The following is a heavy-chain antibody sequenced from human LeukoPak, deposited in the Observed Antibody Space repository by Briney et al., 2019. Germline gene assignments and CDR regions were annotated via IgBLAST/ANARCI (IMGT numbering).Heavy chain of an antibody. Sequence: ASVKASCKASGYTFTSYDINWVRQATGQGLEWMGWMNPNSGNTGHAQKFQGRVTMTRNTSISTAYMELSSLRSEDTAVYYCAREGGDYVYYYYYMGVWGKGTTVTVSS. CDR2: MNPNSGNT. D-gene: IGHD4-17*01. V-gene: IGHV1-8*01. CDR1: GYTFTSYD. J-gene: IGHJ6*03. CDR3: AREGGDYVYYYYYMGV.